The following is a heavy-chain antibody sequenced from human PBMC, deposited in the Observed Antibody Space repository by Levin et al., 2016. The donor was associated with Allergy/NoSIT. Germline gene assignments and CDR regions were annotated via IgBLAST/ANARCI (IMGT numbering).Heavy chain of an antibody. Sequence: GESLKISCKGSGYSFTSYWIGWVRQMPGKGLEWMGIIYPGDSDTRYSPSFQGQVTISADKSISTAYLQWGSLKASDTAMYYCARSEYYYGSGSSYFDYWGQGTLVTVSS. V-gene: IGHV5-51*01. CDR3: ARSEYYYGSGSSYFDY. J-gene: IGHJ4*02. CDR2: IYPGDSDT. D-gene: IGHD3-10*01. CDR1: GYSFTSYW.